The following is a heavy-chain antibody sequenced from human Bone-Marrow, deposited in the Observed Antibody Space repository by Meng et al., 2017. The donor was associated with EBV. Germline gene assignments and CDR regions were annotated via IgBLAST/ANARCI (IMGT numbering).Heavy chain of an antibody. CDR2: VHYTGST. D-gene: IGHD6-19*01. J-gene: IGHJ5*02. CDR1: GDSISSFYD. V-gene: IGHV4-39*01. CDR3: ARPFPSWQSPRLDPFGA. Sequence: PQLGESGPGQVKPSETLSLTCTVSGDSISSFYDWGWIRQPPGRGLEWIGSVHYTGSTYYSPSLKSRVTVSVDTSKNQFSLRLTSVTAADTAVYYCARPFPSWQSPRLDPFGAWGQGTLVTVSS.